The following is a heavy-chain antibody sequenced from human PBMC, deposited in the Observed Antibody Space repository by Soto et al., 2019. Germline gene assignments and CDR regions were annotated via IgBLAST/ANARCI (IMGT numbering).Heavy chain of an antibody. CDR2: ISSSSSYI. J-gene: IGHJ6*02. Sequence: PGGSLRLSCAASGFTFSSYSMNWVRQDPGKGLEWVSSISSSSSYIYYADSVKGRFTISRDNAKNSLYLQMNSLRAEDTAVYYCARIIAAAGTIRVVYYGMDVWGQGTTVTVSS. V-gene: IGHV3-21*01. CDR1: GFTFSSYS. CDR3: ARIIAAAGTIRVVYYGMDV. D-gene: IGHD6-13*01.